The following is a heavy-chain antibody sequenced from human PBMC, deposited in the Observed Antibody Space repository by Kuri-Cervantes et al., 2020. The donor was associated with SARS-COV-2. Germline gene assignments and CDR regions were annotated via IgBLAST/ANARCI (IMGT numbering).Heavy chain of an antibody. CDR2: ISYDGSNK. CDR1: GFTFSSYA. Sequence: GESLKISCAASGFTFSSYAMHWVRQAPGKGLEWVAVISYDGSNKYYADSVKGRFTISRDNAKNSLYLQMNSLRDEDTAVYYCARERVDSSSWANWFDPWGQGTLVTGYS. V-gene: IGHV3-30*07. J-gene: IGHJ5*02. D-gene: IGHD6-13*01. CDR3: ARERVDSSSWANWFDP.